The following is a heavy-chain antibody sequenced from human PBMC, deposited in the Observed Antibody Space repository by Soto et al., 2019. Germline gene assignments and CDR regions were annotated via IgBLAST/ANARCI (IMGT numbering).Heavy chain of an antibody. Sequence: PGGSLRLSCAASGFTFSSYEMNWVRQAPGKGLEWVSYISSSGSTIYYADSVKGQFTISRDNAKNSLYLQMNSLRAEDTAVYYCARDKSPYYDFWSGYPPNDLTPWGQGTLVTVSS. D-gene: IGHD3-3*01. CDR3: ARDKSPYYDFWSGYPPNDLTP. CDR1: GFTFSSYE. CDR2: ISSSGSTI. J-gene: IGHJ5*02. V-gene: IGHV3-48*03.